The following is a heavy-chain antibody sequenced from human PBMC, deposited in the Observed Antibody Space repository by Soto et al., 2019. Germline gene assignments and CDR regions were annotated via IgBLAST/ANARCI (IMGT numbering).Heavy chain of an antibody. CDR1: GYTFTSYY. D-gene: IGHD3-22*01. Sequence: ASVKVSCKASGYTFTSYYMHWVRQAPGQGLEWMGINNPSGGSTSYAQKFQGRVTMTRDTSTSTVYMELSSLRSEDTAVYYCARAVPYYYDSSEKRSNWFDPWGQGTLVTV. CDR3: ARAVPYYYDSSEKRSNWFDP. V-gene: IGHV1-46*01. CDR2: NNPSGGST. J-gene: IGHJ5*02.